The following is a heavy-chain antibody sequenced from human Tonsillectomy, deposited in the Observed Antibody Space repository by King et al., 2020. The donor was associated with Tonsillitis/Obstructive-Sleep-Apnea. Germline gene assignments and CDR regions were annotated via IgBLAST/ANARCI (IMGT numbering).Heavy chain of an antibody. D-gene: IGHD3-22*01. Sequence: VQLQQWGAGLLKPSETLSLTCAVYGGSFSDYYWSWIRQPPGKGLEWIGEINHSGSTNCNPSLKSRVTMSVDTSKNQFSLKLSSVTAADTAVYYCARVSTMILVVTNHDAFDIWGQGTMVTVSS. V-gene: IGHV4-34*01. CDR2: INHSGST. CDR3: ARVSTMILVVTNHDAFDI. J-gene: IGHJ3*02. CDR1: GGSFSDYY.